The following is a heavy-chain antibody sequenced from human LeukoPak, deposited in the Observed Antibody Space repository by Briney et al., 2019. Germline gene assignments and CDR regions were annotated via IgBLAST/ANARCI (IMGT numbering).Heavy chain of an antibody. CDR3: ARGKDDSTGHYDAFDI. J-gene: IGHJ3*02. V-gene: IGHV1-2*02. D-gene: IGHD3-22*01. Sequence: VASVKVSCKASGYSFSDNYVHWVRQAPGQGLEHMGWINPKSGDTNLSQRFKGRVTMTTDTSISTAYMEMRKLRSDDTAVYYCARGKDDSTGHYDAFDIWGHGTMVTVSS. CDR2: INPKSGDT. CDR1: GYSFSDNY.